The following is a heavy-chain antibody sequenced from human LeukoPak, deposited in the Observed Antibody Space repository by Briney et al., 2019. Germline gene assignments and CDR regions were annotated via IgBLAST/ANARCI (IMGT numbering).Heavy chain of an antibody. V-gene: IGHV4-39*07. CDR3: AGDRSSSWYNWFDP. Sequence: PSETLSLTCTVSGGSISSSSYYWGWIRQPPGKGLEWIGSIYYSGSTNYNPSLKSRLTISVDTSKNQFSLKLSSVTAADTAVYYCAGDRSSSWYNWFDPWGQGTLVTVSS. J-gene: IGHJ5*02. CDR1: GGSISSSSYY. CDR2: IYYSGST. D-gene: IGHD6-13*01.